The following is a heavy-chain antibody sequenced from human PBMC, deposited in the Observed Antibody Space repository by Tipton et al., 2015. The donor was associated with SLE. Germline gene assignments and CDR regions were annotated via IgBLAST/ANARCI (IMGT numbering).Heavy chain of an antibody. CDR1: GFTFSSYW. CDR3: ASDILTGPDY. D-gene: IGHD3-9*01. V-gene: IGHV3-7*01. J-gene: IGHJ4*02. CDR2: IKQDGSEK. Sequence: SLRLSCAASGFTFSSYWMSWVRQAPGKGLEWVANIKQDGSEKYYVDSVKGRFTISRDNSKNTLYLQMTSLRAEDTAVYYCASDILTGPDYWGQGTLVTVSS.